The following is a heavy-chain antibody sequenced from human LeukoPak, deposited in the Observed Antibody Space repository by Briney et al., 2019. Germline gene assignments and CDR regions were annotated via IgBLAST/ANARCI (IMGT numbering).Heavy chain of an antibody. CDR3: ARTVSNSGYWFDA. J-gene: IGHJ5*02. CDR1: GGSISSYY. CDR2: IYYSGST. Sequence: SETLSLTCTVSGGSISSYYWSWIRQPPGKGLEWIGYIYYSGSTNYNPSLKSRVTISVDTSKNQFSLKLSSVTAADTAVYYCARTVSNSGYWFDAWGQGTPVTVSS. D-gene: IGHD4-11*01. V-gene: IGHV4-59*08.